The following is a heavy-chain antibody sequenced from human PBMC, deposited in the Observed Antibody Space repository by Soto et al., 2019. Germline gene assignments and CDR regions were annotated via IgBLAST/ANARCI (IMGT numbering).Heavy chain of an antibody. Sequence: QVQLVQSGAEVKKPGSSVKVSCKASGGTFSRYTINWVRQAPGQGLEWMGRIIPIAAIANYTQKFQGRVTTTVDKSSTTADRELRSLRSDDAAVYYCARGSTIVRGAPSWFDPWGQGTLVTVSS. V-gene: IGHV1-69*02. J-gene: IGHJ5*02. CDR1: GGTFSRYT. D-gene: IGHD3-10*01. CDR2: IIPIAAIA. CDR3: ARGSTIVRGAPSWFDP.